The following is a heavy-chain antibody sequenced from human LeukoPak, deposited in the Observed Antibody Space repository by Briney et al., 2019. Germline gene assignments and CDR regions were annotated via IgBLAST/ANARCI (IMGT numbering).Heavy chain of an antibody. D-gene: IGHD6-6*01. CDR1: GFTFSSYS. Sequence: GGSLRRSCAASGFTFSSYSMNWVRQAPGKGLEWVSSISSSSSYIYYADSVKGRFTTSRGNAKNSLYLQMNSLRAEDTAVYYCARGPRIAARLSYYYYMDVWGKGTTVTVSS. J-gene: IGHJ6*03. CDR2: ISSSSSYI. V-gene: IGHV3-21*01. CDR3: ARGPRIAARLSYYYYMDV.